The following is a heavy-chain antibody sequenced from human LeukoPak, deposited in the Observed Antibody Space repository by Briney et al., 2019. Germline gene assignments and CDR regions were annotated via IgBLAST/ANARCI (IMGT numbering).Heavy chain of an antibody. D-gene: IGHD5-24*01. CDR3: ARDSPIGGRNGYRIFDY. J-gene: IGHJ4*02. V-gene: IGHV4-59*01. CDR2: IYYSGST. Sequence: PSETLSLTCTVSGGSISSYYWSWIRQPPGKGLEWIGSIYYSGSTSYNPSLKSRVTISVDTSKNQFSLKLSSVTAADTAVYFCARDSPIGGRNGYRIFDYWGQGTLVTVSS. CDR1: GGSISSYY.